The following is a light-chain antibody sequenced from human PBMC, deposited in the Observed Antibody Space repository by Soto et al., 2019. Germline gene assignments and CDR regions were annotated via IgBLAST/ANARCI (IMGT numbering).Light chain of an antibody. CDR1: SSDVGGYNY. Sequence: QSALTQPASVSGSPGQSITISCTGTSSDVGGYNYVSWYQQHPGKAPKLMIYDVSNRPSGVSNRFSGSKSGNTASLTISGLQAEDEAEYWCSSYTSSSTLVVFGGGTELIV. V-gene: IGLV2-14*01. J-gene: IGLJ2*01. CDR2: DVS. CDR3: SSYTSSSTLVV.